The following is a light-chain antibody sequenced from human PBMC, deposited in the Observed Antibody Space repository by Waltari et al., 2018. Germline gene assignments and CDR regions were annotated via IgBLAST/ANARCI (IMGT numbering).Light chain of an antibody. CDR2: NDN. J-gene: IGLJ3*02. CDR3: AARDDSLNVWV. CDR1: MSNIGNNP. Sequence: QSVLTQPPSASGTPGQRVIISCSGTMSNIGNNPVNWYQQLPGTAPKVLIYNDNQRPWGAPGRFSVSKSGPSASLAISGLQSDDEADYYCAARDDSLNVWVFGGGTKVTVL. V-gene: IGLV1-44*01.